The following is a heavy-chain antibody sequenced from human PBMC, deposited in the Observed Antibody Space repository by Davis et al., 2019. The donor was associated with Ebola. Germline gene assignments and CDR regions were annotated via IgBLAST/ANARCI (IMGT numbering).Heavy chain of an antibody. CDR3: ASSSSGWYGPFFDY. CDR2: IYYSGST. J-gene: IGHJ4*02. Sequence: SETLSLTCTVSGGSVSSGSYYWSWIRQPPGKGLEWIGYIYYSGSTNYNPSLTSRVTISVDTSKNPFPLKLSSVTAADTAVYYCASSSSGWYGPFFDYWSQGTLVTVSS. CDR1: GGSVSSGSYY. D-gene: IGHD6-19*01. V-gene: IGHV4-61*01.